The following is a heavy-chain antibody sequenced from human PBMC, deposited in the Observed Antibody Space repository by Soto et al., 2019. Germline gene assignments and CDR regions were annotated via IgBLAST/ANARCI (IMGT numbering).Heavy chain of an antibody. CDR2: IYYSGST. V-gene: IGHV4-30-4*01. D-gene: IGHD1-20*01. J-gene: IGHJ4*02. CDR3: ARAGGARYFDY. Sequence: QVQLQESGPGLVKPSQTLSLTCTVSGGSISSGDYYWSWIRQPPGKGLEWIGYIYYSGSTYYNPSLKSRFPISVDTSKTRSPRRLGSGTAADPAVFSCARAGGARYFDYGGKGPLVPVSP. CDR1: GGSISSGDYY.